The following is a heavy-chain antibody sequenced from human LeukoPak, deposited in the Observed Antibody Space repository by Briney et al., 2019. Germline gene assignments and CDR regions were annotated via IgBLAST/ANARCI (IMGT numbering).Heavy chain of an antibody. V-gene: IGHV4-39*07. Sequence: PSETLSLTSTVSGGSISSSSYYWGWIRQPPGKGMEWIGSIYYSGSTYYNPSLKSRVTISVDTSKNQFSLKLSSVTAADTAVYYCARGDSSGSSHFDYWGQGTLVTVSS. CDR2: IYYSGST. D-gene: IGHD6-19*01. CDR3: ARGDSSGSSHFDY. J-gene: IGHJ4*02. CDR1: GGSISSSSYY.